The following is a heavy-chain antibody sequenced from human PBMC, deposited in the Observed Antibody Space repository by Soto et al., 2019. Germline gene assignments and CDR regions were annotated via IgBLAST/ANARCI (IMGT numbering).Heavy chain of an antibody. Sequence: GGSLRLSCAASGLTFSTAGMSWVRQAPGKGLEWVGRIKSKRDGGTTDYAAPVKDRLTISRDDSRNTLYLQMNSLKTEDTAVYFCTTGWPTCFGTWGQGTLVNV. CDR1: GLTFSTAG. V-gene: IGHV3-15*01. CDR3: TTGWPTCFGT. CDR2: IKSKRDGGTT. J-gene: IGHJ5*02. D-gene: IGHD4-4*01.